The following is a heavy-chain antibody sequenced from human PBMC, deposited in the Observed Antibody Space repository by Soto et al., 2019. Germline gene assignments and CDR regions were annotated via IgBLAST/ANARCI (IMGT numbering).Heavy chain of an antibody. Sequence: RRLSCAVSGFIFKNYALNWVRQAPGKGLEWVASITRDGYNKYYADSVKGRFTISRDNSKNTLSLQMTALRVEDSSVYYCTKSSGGSSSVGMDYWGPGTLVTVSS. J-gene: IGHJ4*02. D-gene: IGHD6-6*01. V-gene: IGHV3-30*04. CDR2: ITRDGYNK. CDR1: GFIFKNYA. CDR3: TKSSGGSSSVGMDY.